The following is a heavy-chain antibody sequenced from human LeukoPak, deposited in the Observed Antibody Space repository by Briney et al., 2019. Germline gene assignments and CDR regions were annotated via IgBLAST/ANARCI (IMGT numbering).Heavy chain of an antibody. CDR1: GFTFTSSA. D-gene: IGHD1-26*01. Sequence: GASVKVSCKASGFTFTSSAMQWVRQARGQGLEWIGWIVVGSGNTNYAQKFQERVTITRDMSTSTAYMELRSLRSEDTAVYYCAASSGTYYRFDSWGQGTLVTVSS. CDR3: AASSGTYYRFDS. J-gene: IGHJ4*02. CDR2: IVVGSGNT. V-gene: IGHV1-58*02.